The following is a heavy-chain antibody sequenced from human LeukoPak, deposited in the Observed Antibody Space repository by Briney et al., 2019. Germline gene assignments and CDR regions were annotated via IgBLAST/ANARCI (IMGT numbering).Heavy chain of an antibody. CDR3: AKDLGTVTGGRYYSDY. V-gene: IGHV3-23*01. D-gene: IGHD4-4*01. Sequence: GGSLRLSCAASGFTFSSYAMSWVRQAPGKGLEWVSAISGSGGSTYYADSVKGRFTISRDNSKNTLYLQMNSLRAEDTAVYYCAKDLGTVTGGRYYSDYWGQGTLVTVSS. J-gene: IGHJ4*02. CDR1: GFTFSSYA. CDR2: ISGSGGST.